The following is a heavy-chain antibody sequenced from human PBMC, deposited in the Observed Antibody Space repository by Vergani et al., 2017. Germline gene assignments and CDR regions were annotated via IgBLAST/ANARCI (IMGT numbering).Heavy chain of an antibody. D-gene: IGHD2-21*01. Sequence: EVQLVESGGGLVQPGGSLRLSCAASGFTFSSYEMNWVRQAPGKGLEWVSYISSSGSTIYYADSVKGRFTISRDNAKNSLYLQMNSLRAEDTAVYYCARDRSAVIKRYYYYYMDVWGKGTTVTVSS. CDR1: GFTFSSYE. J-gene: IGHJ6*03. CDR3: ARDRSAVIKRYYYYYMDV. V-gene: IGHV3-48*03. CDR2: ISSSGSTI.